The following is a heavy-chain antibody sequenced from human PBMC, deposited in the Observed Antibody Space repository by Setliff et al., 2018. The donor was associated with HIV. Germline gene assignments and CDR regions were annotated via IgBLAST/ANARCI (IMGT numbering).Heavy chain of an antibody. J-gene: IGHJ4*02. CDR2: ISAYIGDT. CDR3: ARAVGGSNYFDYSGYQDF. V-gene: IGHV1-18*01. Sequence: ASVKVSCKTSGYPFDSYGISWVRQAPEQGLEWMGWISAYIGDTKYAQRFQGRVTMTTDPSTPTACMELRSLKSGDTAMYYCARAVGGSNYFDYSGYQDFWGQGTQVTVSS. D-gene: IGHD3-22*01. CDR1: GYPFDSYG.